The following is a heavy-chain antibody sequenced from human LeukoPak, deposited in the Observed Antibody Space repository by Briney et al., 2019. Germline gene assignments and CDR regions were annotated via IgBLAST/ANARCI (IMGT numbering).Heavy chain of an antibody. V-gene: IGHV1-46*01. CDR3: ARDRIAVAAPRSAFDI. D-gene: IGHD6-19*01. CDR2: INPSGGST. J-gene: IGHJ3*02. CDR1: GYTFTSYY. Sequence: ASVKVSCKASGYTFTSYYMHWVRQAPGQGLEWMGIINPSGGSTSDAQKFQGRVTMTRDTSTSTVYMELSSLRSEDTAVYYCARDRIAVAAPRSAFDIWGQGTMVTVST.